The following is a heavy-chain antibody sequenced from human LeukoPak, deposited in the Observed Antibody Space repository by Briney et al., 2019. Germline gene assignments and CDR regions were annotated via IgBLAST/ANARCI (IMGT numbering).Heavy chain of an antibody. Sequence: PGGSLRLSCAASGFTFSSYEMNWVRQTPGKGLEWISYISSSGSTIYYADSVKGRFTISRDNAENSLYLQMNTLRVEDTAVYFCARDLVWFGEPKGYYNYIDVWGRGTSVTVSS. V-gene: IGHV3-48*03. J-gene: IGHJ6*03. CDR2: ISSSGSTI. CDR3: ARDLVWFGEPKGYYNYIDV. D-gene: IGHD3-10*01. CDR1: GFTFSSYE.